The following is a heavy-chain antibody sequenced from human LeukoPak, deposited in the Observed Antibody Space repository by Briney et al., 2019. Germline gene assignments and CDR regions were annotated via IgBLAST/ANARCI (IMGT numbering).Heavy chain of an antibody. V-gene: IGHV3-30*02. CDR3: AKPLGGNPPRPFDY. CDR1: GFTFSSYG. D-gene: IGHD3-16*01. J-gene: IGHJ4*02. Sequence: GGSLRLSCAASGFTFSSYGMHWVRQAPGKGLEWVAVIWYDGSNKYYTDSVKGRFTISRDNSRNTLYLQMNSLRPEDTAVYYCAKPLGGNPPRPFDYWGQGVLVTVSS. CDR2: IWYDGSNK.